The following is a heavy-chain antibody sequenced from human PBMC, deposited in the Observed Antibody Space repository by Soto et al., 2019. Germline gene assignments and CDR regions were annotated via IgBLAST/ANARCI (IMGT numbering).Heavy chain of an antibody. CDR1: GFTFSSYD. V-gene: IGHV3-13*01. CDR2: IGTAGDT. Sequence: VGSLRLSGAASGFTFSSYDMHWVSQATGKGLEWVSAIGTAGDTYYPGSVKGRFTISRENAKNSLYLQMNSLRAGDTAVYYCARATMVRGVITGFDYWGQGTLVTVSS. CDR3: ARATMVRGVITGFDY. J-gene: IGHJ4*02. D-gene: IGHD3-10*01.